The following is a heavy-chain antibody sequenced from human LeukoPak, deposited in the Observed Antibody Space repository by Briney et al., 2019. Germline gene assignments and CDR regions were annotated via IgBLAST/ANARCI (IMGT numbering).Heavy chain of an antibody. V-gene: IGHV3-9*01. Sequence: SGGSLRLSCAASGFTFADYAMHWVRQAPGKGLEWVSGISWNSGSIGYADSVEGRFTISRDNARNSLYLQMNSLRAEDTALYYCAKDDGFSYWGEGTLVTVSS. J-gene: IGHJ4*02. CDR2: ISWNSGSI. CDR1: GFTFADYA. D-gene: IGHD3-10*01. CDR3: AKDDGFSY.